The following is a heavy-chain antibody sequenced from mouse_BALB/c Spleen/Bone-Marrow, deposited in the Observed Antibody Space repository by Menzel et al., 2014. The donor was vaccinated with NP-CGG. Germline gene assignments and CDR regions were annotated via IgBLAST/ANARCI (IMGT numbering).Heavy chain of an antibody. CDR2: IHPGDGDT. D-gene: IGHD2-1*01. Sequence: QVQLQQPGAELVRPGSSVKISCKASGYTFINFWMNWVKQRPGQGLEWIGQIHPGDGDTNNNGKFKGKATLTTDKSSSTAYMQLSSLSSEDSAVYFCARVYNGNLDYWGQGTTLTVSS. V-gene: IGHV1-80*01. CDR1: GYTFINFW. J-gene: IGHJ2*01. CDR3: ARVYNGNLDY.